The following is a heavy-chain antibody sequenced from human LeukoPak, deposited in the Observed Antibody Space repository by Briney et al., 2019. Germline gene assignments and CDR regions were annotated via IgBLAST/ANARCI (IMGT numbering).Heavy chain of an antibody. D-gene: IGHD1-26*01. Sequence: SETLSLTCGVYGGSFSGYYWSWIRQPPGKGLEWIGEVNHSGSTNYNPSLKSRVTISVDTSKNQFSLKLSSVTAADTAVYYCAREYPKGGSYRFDPWGQGTLVTVSS. CDR1: GGSFSGYY. CDR3: AREYPKGGSYRFDP. V-gene: IGHV4-34*01. CDR2: VNHSGST. J-gene: IGHJ5*02.